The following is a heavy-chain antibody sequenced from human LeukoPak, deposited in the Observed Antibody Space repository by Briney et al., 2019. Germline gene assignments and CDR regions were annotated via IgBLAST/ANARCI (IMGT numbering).Heavy chain of an antibody. CDR2: IIPIFGTA. Sequence: ASVKVSCKASGGTFSSYAISWVRQAPGQGLEWMGGIIPIFGTANYAQKFQGRVTITADESTSTAYMELSSLRSEDTAVYYCASYYYDRGGYFDYWGQGTLVTVSS. V-gene: IGHV1-69*13. J-gene: IGHJ4*02. CDR3: ASYYYDRGGYFDY. CDR1: GGTFSSYA. D-gene: IGHD3-22*01.